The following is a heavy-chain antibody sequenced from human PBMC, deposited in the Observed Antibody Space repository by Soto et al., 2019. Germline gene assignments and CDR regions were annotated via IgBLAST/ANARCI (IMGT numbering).Heavy chain of an antibody. CDR3: ARHLDGDSSFDY. CDR1: GGSISSYY. D-gene: IGHD6-19*01. Sequence: SETLSLTCTVSGGSISSYYWSWIRQPPGKGLEWIGYIYYSGSTNYNPSLKSRVTISVDTSKNQFSLKLSSVTAADTAVYYCARHLDGDSSFDYWGQGTLVTVSS. V-gene: IGHV4-59*08. CDR2: IYYSGST. J-gene: IGHJ4*02.